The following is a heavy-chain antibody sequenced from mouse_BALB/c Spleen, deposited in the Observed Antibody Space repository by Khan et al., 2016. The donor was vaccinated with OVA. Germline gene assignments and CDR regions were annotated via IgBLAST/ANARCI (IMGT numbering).Heavy chain of an antibody. V-gene: IGHV1S137*01. CDR2: ISTYYGDS. J-gene: IGHJ3*01. Sequence: VKLVESGAELVRPGVSVKISCKGSGYTFTDFAMHCVKQSHAKSLEWIGVISTYYGDSNYNQNFKGKATMTVDNSSRTAYMEVASLTSEDSAIYYCGRWSGHYRFAYWGQGTLVTVSA. CDR3: GRWSGHYRFAY. CDR1: GYTFTDFA. D-gene: IGHD2-1*01.